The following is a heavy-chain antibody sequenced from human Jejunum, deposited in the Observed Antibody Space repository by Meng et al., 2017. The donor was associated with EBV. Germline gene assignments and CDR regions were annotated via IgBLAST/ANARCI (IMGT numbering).Heavy chain of an antibody. Sequence: VQVVESGGGLIQPGGYLRLSCAASGFTFSGFWMYWVRQVPGKGLVWISRINGDGSRTTYADSVKDRFTISRDNAKNTLYLQMNSLRAEDTAVYYCAKDRNYYIDYWGQGTLVTVSS. CDR1: GFTFSGFW. CDR2: INGDGSRT. J-gene: IGHJ4*02. V-gene: IGHV3-74*01. CDR3: AKDRNYYIDY.